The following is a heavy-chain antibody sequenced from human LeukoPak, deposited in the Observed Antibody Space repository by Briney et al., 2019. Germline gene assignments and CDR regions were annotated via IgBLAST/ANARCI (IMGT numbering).Heavy chain of an antibody. CDR1: GFTFSSYG. J-gene: IGHJ4*02. V-gene: IGHV3-33*06. CDR2: IWYDGSNK. D-gene: IGHD3-10*01. CDR3: AKSSAYYYGSGSYYNDY. Sequence: GGSLRLSCAASGFTFSSYGMHWVRQAPGKGLEWVAVIWYDGSNKYYADSVKGRFTISRDNSKNTLYLQMNSLRAEDTAVYYCAKSSAYYYGSGSYYNDYWGQGTLVTVSS.